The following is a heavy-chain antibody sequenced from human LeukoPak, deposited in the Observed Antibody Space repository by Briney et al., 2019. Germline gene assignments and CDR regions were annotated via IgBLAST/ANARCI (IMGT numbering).Heavy chain of an antibody. CDR3: AKDLYSYGYKVGYYHYYGMDV. CDR2: ISYDGSNK. V-gene: IGHV3-30*18. Sequence: GRSLRLSCAASGFTFSIFGMHWVRQAPGKGLEWVAVISYDGSNKYYADSVKGRFTISRDNSKNTLYLQMNSLRAEDTAVYYCAKDLYSYGYKVGYYHYYGMDVWGQGTTVTVSS. J-gene: IGHJ6*02. D-gene: IGHD5-18*01. CDR1: GFTFSIFG.